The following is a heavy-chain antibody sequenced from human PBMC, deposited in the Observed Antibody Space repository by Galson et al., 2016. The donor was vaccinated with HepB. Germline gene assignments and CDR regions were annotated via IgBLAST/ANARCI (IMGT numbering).Heavy chain of an antibody. Sequence: SETLSLTCSVSGGFISTYYWSWIRQPPGKGLEWIGYIYYSGSTNSNPSLKSRVTIAVATSKNQFSLRLRSVTAADTAVYYCARDSGPRDDYSNSGTFDDWGQGTLVIVSS. D-gene: IGHD4-11*01. J-gene: IGHJ4*02. CDR2: IYYSGST. CDR3: ARDSGPRDDYSNSGTFDD. CDR1: GGFISTYY. V-gene: IGHV4-59*01.